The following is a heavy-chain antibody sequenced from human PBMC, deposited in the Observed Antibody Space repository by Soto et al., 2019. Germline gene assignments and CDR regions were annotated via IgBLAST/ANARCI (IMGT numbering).Heavy chain of an antibody. J-gene: IGHJ4*02. CDR2: INPNSGGT. CDR3: ARDIWYYYDSSPDY. CDR1: GYTFTGYY. V-gene: IGHV1-2*02. D-gene: IGHD3-22*01. Sequence: ASVKVSCKASGYTFTGYYMHWVRQAPGQGLEWMGWINPNSGGTNYAQKFQGRVTMTRDTSISTAYMELSRLRSDDTAVYYCARDIWYYYDSSPDYWGQGXLVTVYS.